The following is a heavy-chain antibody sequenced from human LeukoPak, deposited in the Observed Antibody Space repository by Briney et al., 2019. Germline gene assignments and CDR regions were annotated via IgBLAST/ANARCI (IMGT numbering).Heavy chain of an antibody. V-gene: IGHV4-61*09. J-gene: IGHJ6*04. CDR2: IYTSGST. D-gene: IGHD3-16*01. Sequence: SQTLSLTCTVSGASVSSGSYYWSWVRQPAGKGLDCIGHIYTSGSTNYNPSLKGRATISLDPSKNQFSLKLSSVTAADTAVYYCARQTYGATDVWGKGTTVTVSS. CDR3: ARQTYGATDV. CDR1: GASVSSGSYY.